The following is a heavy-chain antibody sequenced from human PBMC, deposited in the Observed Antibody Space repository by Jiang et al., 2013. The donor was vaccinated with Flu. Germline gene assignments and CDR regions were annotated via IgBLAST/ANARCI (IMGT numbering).Heavy chain of an antibody. CDR1: GYTFTGHY. D-gene: IGHD2-8*01. Sequence: GAEVKKPGASVKVSCKASGYTFTGHYMHWMRQAPGQGLEWMGWMNPNSGGTKYAQKFQGRVTMTRDTSISTAYMELSRLRSDDTAVYYCARVGYCTNGVCYNYDYWGQGILVTVSS. CDR3: ARVGYCTNGVCYNYDY. V-gene: IGHV1-2*02. J-gene: IGHJ4*02. CDR2: MNPNSGGT.